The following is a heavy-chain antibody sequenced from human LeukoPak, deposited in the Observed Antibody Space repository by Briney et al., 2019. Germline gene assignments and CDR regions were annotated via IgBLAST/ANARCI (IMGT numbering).Heavy chain of an antibody. CDR3: ASTPIVVVTPAHFQH. J-gene: IGHJ1*01. D-gene: IGHD2-21*02. CDR2: IYHSGST. Sequence: PSQTLSLTCAVSGGSISSGGYSWSWIRQPPGKGLEWIGYIYHSGSTYHNPSLKSRVTISVDTSKNQFSLKLSSVTAADTAVHYCASTPIVVVTPAHFQHWGQGTLVTVSS. V-gene: IGHV4-30-2*01. CDR1: GGSISSGGYS.